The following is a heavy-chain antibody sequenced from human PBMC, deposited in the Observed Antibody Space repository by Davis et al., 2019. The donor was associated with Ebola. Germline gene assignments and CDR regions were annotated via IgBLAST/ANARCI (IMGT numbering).Heavy chain of an antibody. V-gene: IGHV1-69*13. J-gene: IGHJ4*02. Sequence: SVKVSCKASGGTFSRYSISWVRQAPGQGLEWMGGITPIFGTANYAQKFQGRVTITADEFTSTAYMELSSLRSDDTAVYYCARGSSDYYGSGSYSSPFDYWGQGTLVTVSS. CDR3: ARGSSDYYGSGSYSSPFDY. CDR2: ITPIFGTA. CDR1: GGTFSRYS. D-gene: IGHD3-10*01.